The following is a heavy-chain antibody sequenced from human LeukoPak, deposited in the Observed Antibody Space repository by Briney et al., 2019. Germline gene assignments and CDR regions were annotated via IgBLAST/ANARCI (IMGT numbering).Heavy chain of an antibody. CDR1: GGSISSYY. Sequence: PSETLSLTCTVSGGSISSYYWSWIRQPPGKGLERIGYIYYSGSTNYNPSLKSRVTISVDTSKNQFSLKLSSVTAADTAVYYCAGENYGMDVWGQGTTVTVSS. CDR3: AGENYGMDV. V-gene: IGHV4-59*01. CDR2: IYYSGST. J-gene: IGHJ6*02.